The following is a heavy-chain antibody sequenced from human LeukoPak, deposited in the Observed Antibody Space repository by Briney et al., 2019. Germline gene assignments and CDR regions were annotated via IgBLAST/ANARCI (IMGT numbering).Heavy chain of an antibody. CDR3: ARGFNYMDV. J-gene: IGHJ6*03. V-gene: IGHV4-34*01. Sequence: SEALSLTCAVFGGSLNDHYWIWISQPPGQGLEWIGEINHFGTTKYNSSLKSRVTISIDASKKQFSLKLNSVTAADTALYYCARGFNYMDVWGKGTTVTV. CDR1: GGSLNDHY. CDR2: INHFGTT.